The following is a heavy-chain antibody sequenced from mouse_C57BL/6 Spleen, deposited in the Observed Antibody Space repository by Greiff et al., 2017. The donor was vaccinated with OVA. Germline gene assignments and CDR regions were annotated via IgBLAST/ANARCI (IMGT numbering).Heavy chain of an antibody. V-gene: IGHV5-12*01. Sequence: EVQLVESGGGLVQPGGSLKLSCAASGFTFSDYYMYWVRQTPEKRLEWVAYISNGGGSTYYPDTVKGRFTISRDNAKNTLYLQMSRLKSEDTAMYYCARHSNCAMDYWGQGTSVTVSS. D-gene: IGHD1-1*01. CDR2: ISNGGGST. J-gene: IGHJ4*01. CDR1: GFTFSDYY. CDR3: ARHSNCAMDY.